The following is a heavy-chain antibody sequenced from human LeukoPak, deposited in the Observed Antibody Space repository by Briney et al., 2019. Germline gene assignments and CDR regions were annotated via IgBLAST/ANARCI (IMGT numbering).Heavy chain of an antibody. CDR2: ISWNSGSI. V-gene: IGHV3-9*03. CDR3: AKDVVRELQGAFDI. D-gene: IGHD1-26*01. Sequence: PGGSLRLSCAASGFTFDDYAMHWVRQAPGKGLEWVSGISWNSGSIGYADSVKGRFTISRDNAKNSLYLQMNSLRAEDMALYYCAKDVVRELQGAFDIWGQGTMVTVSS. J-gene: IGHJ3*02. CDR1: GFTFDDYA.